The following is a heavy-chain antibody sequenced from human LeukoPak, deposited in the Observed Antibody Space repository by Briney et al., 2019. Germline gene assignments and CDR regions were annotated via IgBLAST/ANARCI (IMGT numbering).Heavy chain of an antibody. CDR3: ATGDSSGYYQPFDY. CDR2: INAGNGNT. J-gene: IGHJ4*02. D-gene: IGHD3-22*01. Sequence: ASVKVSCKASGYTFTSYAMHWVRQAPGQRLEWMGWINAGNGNTKYSQKFQGRVTITRDTSASTAYMELSSLRSEDTAVYHCATGDSSGYYQPFDYWGQGTLVTVSS. CDR1: GYTFTSYA. V-gene: IGHV1-3*01.